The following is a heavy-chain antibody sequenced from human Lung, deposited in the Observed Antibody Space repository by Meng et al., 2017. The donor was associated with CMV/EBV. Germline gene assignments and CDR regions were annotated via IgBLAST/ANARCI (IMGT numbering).Heavy chain of an antibody. CDR2: IYSGGST. CDR1: GFIVSSNY. V-gene: IGHV3-53*05. CDR3: AREDGGD. D-gene: IGHD3-16*01. Sequence: SLNTSCAASGFIVSSNYMSWVRQAPGRGLEWVSVIYSGGSTYYADSVKGRFTISRDKSKNTLYLQMNSLRAEDTAVYYCAREDGGDWGQGTLVTVSS. J-gene: IGHJ4*02.